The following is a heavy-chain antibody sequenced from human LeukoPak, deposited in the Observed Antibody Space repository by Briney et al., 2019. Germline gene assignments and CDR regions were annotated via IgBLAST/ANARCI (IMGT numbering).Heavy chain of an antibody. D-gene: IGHD2-15*01. CDR2: ISSSGSTI. CDR1: GFTFSSYE. CDR3: ARSLLQYCSGGSCYSDYYYYYGMDV. V-gene: IGHV3-48*03. J-gene: IGHJ6*02. Sequence: GGSLRLSCAASGFTFSSYEMNWVRQAPGKGLEWVSYISSSGSTIYYADSVKGRFTISRDNAKNSLYLQMNSLRAEDTAVYYCARSLLQYCSGGSCYSDYYYYYGMDVWGQGTTDTVSS.